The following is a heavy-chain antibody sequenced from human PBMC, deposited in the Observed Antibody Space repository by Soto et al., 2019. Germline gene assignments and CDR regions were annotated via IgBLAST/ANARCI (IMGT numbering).Heavy chain of an antibody. CDR3: ARRTVNIRTFYSGLKTHCFDY. V-gene: IGHV4-39*01. CDR2: IYYSGST. J-gene: IGHJ4*02. CDR1: GDSMSSSDYY. D-gene: IGHD6-19*01. Sequence: SETLSVTCAVAGDSMSSSDYYWGWIRQPPGKGLEWIGSIYYSGSTYYNPSLQSRVAISVDTSKNQLSLKLKSVTAADTAIYYCARRTVNIRTFYSGLKTHCFDYWGQGAPVTVSS.